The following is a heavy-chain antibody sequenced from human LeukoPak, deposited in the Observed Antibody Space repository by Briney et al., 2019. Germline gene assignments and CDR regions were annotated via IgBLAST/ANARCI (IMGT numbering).Heavy chain of an antibody. J-gene: IGHJ4*02. V-gene: IGHV3-53*05. CDR1: GFNVSDNY. D-gene: IGHD4-17*01. Sequence: GGSLRLSCAASGFNVSDNYMSWVRQAPGKGLEWVSVIYRGGSTYYADSVKGRFTMSRDNSKNTLYLQMNSLRAEDTAVYYCARAGVDYGDYRYYFDYWGQGTLVTVSS. CDR2: IYRGGST. CDR3: ARAGVDYGDYRYYFDY.